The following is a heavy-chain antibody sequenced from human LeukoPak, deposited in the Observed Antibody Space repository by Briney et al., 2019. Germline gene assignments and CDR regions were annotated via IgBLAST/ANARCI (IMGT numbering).Heavy chain of an antibody. CDR2: MNPNSGNT. J-gene: IGHJ6*03. CDR1: GYTFTSYD. D-gene: IGHD6-6*01. Sequence: ASVKVSCKASGYTFTSYDINWVRQATGQGLEWMGWMNPNSGNTGYAQKFQGRVTMTRNTSISTAYMELSSLRSEDTAVYYCARTWVGMGSSSSYYYYYVDVWGKGTTVTVSS. CDR3: ARTWVGMGSSSSYYYYYVDV. V-gene: IGHV1-8*01.